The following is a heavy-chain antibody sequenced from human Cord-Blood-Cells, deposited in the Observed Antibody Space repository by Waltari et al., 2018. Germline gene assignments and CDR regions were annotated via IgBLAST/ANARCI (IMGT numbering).Heavy chain of an antibody. CDR1: GFTFSTSG. Sequence: QVQLVESGGGVVQPGESLRLSCAASGFTFSTSGLHWVRQAPGKGLEWVAYIRSDGSNINYADSVKGRFTISRDNSKNTLYLQMNSLRAEDTAVYYCATYSALRGFNYWGQGTLVTVSS. J-gene: IGHJ4*02. CDR2: IRSDGSNI. D-gene: IGHD6-13*01. V-gene: IGHV3-30*02. CDR3: ATYSALRGFNY.